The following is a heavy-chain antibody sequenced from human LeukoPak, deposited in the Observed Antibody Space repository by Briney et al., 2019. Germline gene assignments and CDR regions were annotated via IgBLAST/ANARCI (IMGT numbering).Heavy chain of an antibody. CDR1: GYTFTSYR. D-gene: IGHD6-13*01. J-gene: IGHJ5*02. CDR2: ISANNGNT. Sequence: GASVTVSCTASGYTFTSYRISWGRQAPGQGLEWMGWISANNGNTNYAQKLQGRVTMTTDTSTSTAYMELRSLRSDDTAVYYCAREFIAAAGNNWFDPWGQGTLVTVSS. V-gene: IGHV1-18*01. CDR3: AREFIAAAGNNWFDP.